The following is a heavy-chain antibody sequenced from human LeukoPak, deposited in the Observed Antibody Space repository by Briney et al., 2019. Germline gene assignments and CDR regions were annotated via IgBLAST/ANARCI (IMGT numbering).Heavy chain of an antibody. CDR1: GYTFTGYY. CDR2: INPNSGGT. Sequence: GASVTVSCKASGYTFTGYYMHWVRQAPGQGLEGMGWINPNSGGTNYAQKFQRRVTMTRDTSISTAYMELSRLRSDDTAVYYCARSGFIAVAGTDDYYYYYYGMDVWGQGTTVTVSS. D-gene: IGHD6-19*01. V-gene: IGHV1-2*02. J-gene: IGHJ6*02. CDR3: ARSGFIAVAGTDDYYYYYYGMDV.